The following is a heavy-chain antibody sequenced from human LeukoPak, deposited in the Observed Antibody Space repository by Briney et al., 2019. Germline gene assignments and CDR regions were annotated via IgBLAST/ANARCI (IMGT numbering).Heavy chain of an antibody. CDR3: ARDRVLRYFDWTQIDY. D-gene: IGHD3-9*01. CDR2: INPNSGST. V-gene: IGHV1-2*02. Sequence: ASVKVSCKASGYTFTGYYMNWVRQAPGQGLEWMGWINPNSGSTNYAQRFQGRVTMTRDTSIGTAYMELSRLRSDDTAVYYCARDRVLRYFDWTQIDYWGQGTLVTVSS. CDR1: GYTFTGYY. J-gene: IGHJ4*02.